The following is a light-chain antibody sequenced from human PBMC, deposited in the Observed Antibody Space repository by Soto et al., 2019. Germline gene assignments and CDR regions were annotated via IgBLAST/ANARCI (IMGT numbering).Light chain of an antibody. J-gene: IGKJ5*01. CDR3: QQYDYRPPA. Sequence: EIVMTQSPATLSVSPGERAALSCRASQSVSGNLAWYQQTPSQAPRLLIYGASTRATGIPARFSGSGFGTEFTLTISSLKSEDFAVYYCQQYDYRPPAFGQGTRLEIK. CDR1: QSVSGN. CDR2: GAS. V-gene: IGKV3-15*01.